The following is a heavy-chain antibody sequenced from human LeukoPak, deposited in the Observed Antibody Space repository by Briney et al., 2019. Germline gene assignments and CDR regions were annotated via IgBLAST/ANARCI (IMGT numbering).Heavy chain of an antibody. CDR1: GGSLSRGSCY. D-gene: IGHD1-20*01. J-gene: IGHJ6*02. Sequence: SQTLSLTCTVSGGSLSRGSCYWRWIRQPAGEGLEWGGRIYSRGNTNYNPSLKSRVTISVDTSKNQFYLKLSSVTATDTAVYYCARDQPASNWNYYYYYGMDVWGQGTTVTVSS. CDR2: IYSRGNT. V-gene: IGHV4-61*02. CDR3: ARDQPASNWNYYYYYGMDV.